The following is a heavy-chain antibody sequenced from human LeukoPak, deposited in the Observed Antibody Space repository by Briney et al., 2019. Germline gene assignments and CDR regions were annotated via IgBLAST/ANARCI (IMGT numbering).Heavy chain of an antibody. Sequence: GASVKVSCKASGYTFTSYGISWVRQAPGQGLEWMGGIIPIFGTANYAQKFQGRVTITADKSTSTAYMELSSLRSEDTAVYYCASKYCSGGSCSNWGPFFDYWGQGTLVTVSS. CDR3: ASKYCSGGSCSNWGPFFDY. CDR2: IIPIFGTA. D-gene: IGHD2-15*01. J-gene: IGHJ4*02. CDR1: GYTFTSYG. V-gene: IGHV1-69*06.